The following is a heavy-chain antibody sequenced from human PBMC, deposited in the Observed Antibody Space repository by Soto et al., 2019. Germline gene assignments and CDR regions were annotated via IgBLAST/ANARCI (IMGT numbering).Heavy chain of an antibody. V-gene: IGHV1-18*01. CDR2: ISAHNGNT. Sequence: QVHLVQSGAEVKKPGASVKVSCKASGYTFTSYGITWVRQAPGQGLEWMGWISAHNGNTDYAQKLQGRVIVTRDTSTSAAYMELRGLISDDTAVYYCARGRYGEYWGQGALVTVSS. J-gene: IGHJ4*02. CDR1: GYTFTSYG. D-gene: IGHD3-10*01. CDR3: ARGRYGEY.